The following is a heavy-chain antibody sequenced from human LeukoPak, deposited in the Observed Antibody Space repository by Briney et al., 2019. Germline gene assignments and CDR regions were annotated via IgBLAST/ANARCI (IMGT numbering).Heavy chain of an antibody. CDR1: GFTFDEYA. V-gene: IGHV3-9*01. J-gene: IGHJ6*02. Sequence: PGSTLRLSCAASGFTFDEYAMHWARHAPGKGLEEVTGNSWNSGNIGYADSAKDRFTISKDNDKNSLYLQINSLRVEDTELYDCAKDGMDVWGQGTKVNVSS. CDR2: NSWNSGNI. CDR3: AKDGMDV.